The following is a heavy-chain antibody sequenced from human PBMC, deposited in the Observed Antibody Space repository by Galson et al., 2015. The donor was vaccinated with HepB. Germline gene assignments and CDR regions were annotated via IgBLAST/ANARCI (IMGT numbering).Heavy chain of an antibody. Sequence: SVKVSCKASGFTFSNSAVQWVRQARGQGLEWIGWMVVGGGNTTYAQHFQGRLTITRDMSTGTAYMEVTSLRYEDPAVSYCAAESYSSGCCKYDYWGQGTLVTVSS. CDR3: AAESYSSGCCKYDY. CDR1: GFTFSNSA. CDR2: MVVGGGNT. V-gene: IGHV1-58*01. J-gene: IGHJ4*02. D-gene: IGHD6-25*01.